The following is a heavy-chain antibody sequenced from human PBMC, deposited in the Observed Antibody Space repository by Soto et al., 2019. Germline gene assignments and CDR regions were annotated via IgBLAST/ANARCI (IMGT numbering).Heavy chain of an antibody. CDR3: ARIQLDTIMALDC. CDR1: GFTFNTYG. J-gene: IGHJ4*02. CDR2: IWSDGNNK. Sequence: QVQLVESGGGVVQPGRSLRLSCAVSGFTFNTYGFHWVRQAPGKGLEWVSVIWSDGNNKYYADSVKGRFTISRDSSKNTLYLQMNSLRVEDTAVYYCARIQLDTIMALDCWGQGTPVTVSS. D-gene: IGHD1-1*01. V-gene: IGHV3-33*01.